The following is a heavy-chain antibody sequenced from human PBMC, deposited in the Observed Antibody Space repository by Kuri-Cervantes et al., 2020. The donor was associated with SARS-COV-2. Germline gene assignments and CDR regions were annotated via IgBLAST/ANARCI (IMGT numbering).Heavy chain of an antibody. D-gene: IGHD5-12*01. CDR1: GFTFSSYW. CDR3: ARAGTASGYDQYYYYYYGMDV. V-gene: IGHV3-74*01. J-gene: IGHJ6*02. CDR2: INSDGSST. Sequence: GGSLRLSCAASGFTFSSYWMHWVRQAPGKGLVWVSRINSDGSSTSYADSVKGRFTISRDNSKNTLYLQMNSLRAEDTAVYYCARAGTASGYDQYYYYYYGMDVWGQGTTVTDSS.